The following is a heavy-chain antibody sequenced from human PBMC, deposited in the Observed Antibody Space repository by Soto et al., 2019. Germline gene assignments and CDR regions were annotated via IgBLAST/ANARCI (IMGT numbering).Heavy chain of an antibody. D-gene: IGHD2-2*01. J-gene: IGHJ5*02. CDR2: ISYDGSNK. Sequence: GGSLRLSCAASGFTFSSYGMHWVRQTPGKGLEWVAVISYDGSNKYYADSVKGRFTISRDNSKNTLYLQMNSLRAEDTAVYYCAKDGGREDCSSTSCYLYNWFDPWGQGTPVT. CDR1: GFTFSSYG. V-gene: IGHV3-30*18. CDR3: AKDGGREDCSSTSCYLYNWFDP.